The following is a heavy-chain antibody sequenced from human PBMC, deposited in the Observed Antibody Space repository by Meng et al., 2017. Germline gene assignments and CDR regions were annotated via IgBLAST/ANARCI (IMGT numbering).Heavy chain of an antibody. V-gene: IGHV1-2*06. CDR1: GYNFPDYD. CDR2: INPKSGDT. Sequence: QVEVVQSGAEGKKPGASVKVSCKPSGYNFPDYDIPWVRRAPGQGLEWMGRINPKSGDTHYAQKFQARVTMTGDTSISTAYMELSGLRSDDTAMYYCARDEDISAAGKLFGDYWGQGTLVPSPQ. CDR3: ARDEDISAAGKLFGDY. J-gene: IGHJ4*02. D-gene: IGHD6-25*01.